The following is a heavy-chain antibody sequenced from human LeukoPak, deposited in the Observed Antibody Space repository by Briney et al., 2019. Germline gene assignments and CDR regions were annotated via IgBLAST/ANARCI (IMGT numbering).Heavy chain of an antibody. J-gene: IGHJ1*01. Sequence: ASVKFSCKVSGYTLTGLSMHWVRQAPGKGLEWMGGFDPEDGETIYAQKFQGRVTMTEDTSTDTAYMELSSLRSEDTAVHYCATLPVKLLLKYFQHWGQGTLVTVSS. CDR3: ATLPVKLLLKYFQH. V-gene: IGHV1-24*01. D-gene: IGHD2-15*01. CDR1: GYTLTGLS. CDR2: FDPEDGET.